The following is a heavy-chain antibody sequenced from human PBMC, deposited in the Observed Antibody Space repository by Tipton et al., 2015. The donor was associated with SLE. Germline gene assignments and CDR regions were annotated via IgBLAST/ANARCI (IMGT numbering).Heavy chain of an antibody. D-gene: IGHD6-19*01. CDR3: ARGPGRSSGWFPCYFDY. Sequence: TLSLTCTVSGGSISSSSYYWGWIRQPPGKGLEWIGSIYYSGSTYYNPSLKSRVTISVDTSKNQFSLKLSSVTAADTAVYYCARGPGRSSGWFPCYFDYWGQGTLVTVSS. CDR1: GGSISSSSYY. J-gene: IGHJ4*02. CDR2: IYYSGST. V-gene: IGHV4-39*07.